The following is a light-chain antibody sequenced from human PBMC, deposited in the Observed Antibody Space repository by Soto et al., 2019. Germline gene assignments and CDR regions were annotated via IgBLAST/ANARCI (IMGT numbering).Light chain of an antibody. V-gene: IGKV1-5*03. CDR2: KAS. Sequence: DIQMTQSPSTLSGSVGDRVTITCRASQTISSWLAWYQQKPGKAPKLLIYKASTLKSGVQSRFSGSGSGTEFTLTISSLQPDDFATYSCQHYNSYSEAFGQGTKVEL. CDR1: QTISSW. CDR3: QHYNSYSEA. J-gene: IGKJ1*01.